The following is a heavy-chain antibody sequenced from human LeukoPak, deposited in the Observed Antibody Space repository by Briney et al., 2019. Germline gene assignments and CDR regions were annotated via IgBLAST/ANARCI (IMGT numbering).Heavy chain of an antibody. CDR1: GGSFSGYY. D-gene: IGHD5-18*01. J-gene: IGHJ4*02. Sequence: SETLSLTCAVYGGSFSGYYWSWIRQPPGKGLEWIGEINHSGSTNYNPSLKSRVTISADTSKNQFSLKLSSVTAADTAVYYCAREGGGYSYGYGLGYWGQGTLVTVS. V-gene: IGHV4-34*01. CDR3: AREGGGYSYGYGLGY. CDR2: INHSGST.